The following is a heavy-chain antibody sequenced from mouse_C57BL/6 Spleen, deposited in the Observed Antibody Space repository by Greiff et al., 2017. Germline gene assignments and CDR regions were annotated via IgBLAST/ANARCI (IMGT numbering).Heavy chain of an antibody. CDR3: ARNGNHGGFAD. Sequence: DVMLVESGGGLVKPGGSLKLSCAASGFTFSDYGMHWVRQAPEKGLEWVAYISSGSSTLYYADTVKGRFTISRDNTTNTLFLQMTSLRSEDTAMYYCARNGNHGGFADWGQGTLVTVSA. CDR1: GFTFSDYG. D-gene: IGHD2-1*01. CDR2: ISSGSSTL. J-gene: IGHJ3*01. V-gene: IGHV5-17*01.